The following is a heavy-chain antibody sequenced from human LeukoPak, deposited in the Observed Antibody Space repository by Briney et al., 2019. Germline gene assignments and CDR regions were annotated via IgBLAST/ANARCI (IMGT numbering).Heavy chain of an antibody. Sequence: GESLKISCKGSGYSFTSFWIGRVRQMPGKGLEWMGNIDPSDSDTRHSPSFQGQVTISVDKSISTAYLQWSSLKASDTAIYYCARLNDILTGPFDYWGQGTLVTVSS. J-gene: IGHJ4*02. CDR2: IDPSDSDT. CDR3: ARLNDILTGPFDY. D-gene: IGHD3-9*01. V-gene: IGHV5-51*01. CDR1: GYSFTSFW.